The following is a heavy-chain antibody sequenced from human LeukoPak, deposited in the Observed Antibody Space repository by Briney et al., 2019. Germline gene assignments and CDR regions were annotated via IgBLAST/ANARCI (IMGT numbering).Heavy chain of an antibody. V-gene: IGHV3-7*01. CDR1: GFTFSNYW. CDR3: AKGSTSWLYVDY. Sequence: GGSLRLSCAASGFTFSNYWMGWVRQAPGKGLEWVANIKTDGYDKYYADSVKGRFTISRDNAKSSLYLQMDSLRAEDTAVYYCAKGSTSWLYVDYWGQGTLVTVSS. D-gene: IGHD6-13*01. J-gene: IGHJ4*02. CDR2: IKTDGYDK.